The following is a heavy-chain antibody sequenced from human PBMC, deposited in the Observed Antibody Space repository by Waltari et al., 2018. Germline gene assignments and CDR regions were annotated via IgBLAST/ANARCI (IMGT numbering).Heavy chain of an antibody. J-gene: IGHJ6*02. V-gene: IGHV3-64*01. D-gene: IGHD2-21*02. CDR2: ISGNGGST. Sequence: EVQLVESGGGLVQPGGSVRLSCEASGFTFSSYVMHWVRQAPGKGLEYVSAISGNGGSTYYANSVKGRVTISRDNSKNTLYLQLGSLRPEDMAIYYCARGSRRVTLWGGMDVWGQGTTVTVSS. CDR1: GFTFSSYV. CDR3: ARGSRRVTLWGGMDV.